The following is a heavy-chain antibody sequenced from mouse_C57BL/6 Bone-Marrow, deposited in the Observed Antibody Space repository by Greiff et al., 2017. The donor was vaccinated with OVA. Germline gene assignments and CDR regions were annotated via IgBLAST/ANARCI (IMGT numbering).Heavy chain of an antibody. D-gene: IGHD3-2*02. CDR3: ARSVRDSSAAWFAY. Sequence: QVHVKQSGAELARPGASVKMSCKASGYTFTSYTMHWVKQRPGQGLEWIGYINPSSGYTKYNQKFKDKATLTADKSSSTAYMQLSSLTSEDSAVYYRARSVRDSSAAWFAYWGQGTLVTVSA. J-gene: IGHJ3*01. V-gene: IGHV1-4*01. CDR1: GYTFTSYT. CDR2: INPSSGYT.